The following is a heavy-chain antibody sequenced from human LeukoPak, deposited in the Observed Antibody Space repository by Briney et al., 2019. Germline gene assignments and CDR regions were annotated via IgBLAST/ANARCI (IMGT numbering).Heavy chain of an antibody. V-gene: IGHV3-30-3*01. CDR2: ISYDGSNK. Sequence: GGSLRLSCAASGFTFSSYAMHWVRQAPGKGLEWVAVISYDGSNKYYADSVKGRFTISRDNSKNTLYLQMNSLRAEDTAVYYCARGCSSCPVDYWGQGTLVTVFS. D-gene: IGHD2-15*01. CDR3: ARGCSSCPVDY. J-gene: IGHJ4*02. CDR1: GFTFSSYA.